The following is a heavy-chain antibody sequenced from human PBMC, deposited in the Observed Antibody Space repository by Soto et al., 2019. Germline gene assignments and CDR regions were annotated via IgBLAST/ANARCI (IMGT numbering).Heavy chain of an antibody. V-gene: IGHV3-15*01. D-gene: IGHD6-13*01. J-gene: IGHJ4*02. CDR1: GFTFSNAW. CDR3: TTDEHSSSWFYFDY. CDR2: IKSKTDGGTT. Sequence: GGSLRLSCAASGFTFSNAWMSWVRQAPGKGLEWVGRIKSKTDGGTTDYAAPVKGRFTISRDDSKNTLYLQMNSLKTEDTAVYYCTTDEHSSSWFYFDYWGQGTLVTGSS.